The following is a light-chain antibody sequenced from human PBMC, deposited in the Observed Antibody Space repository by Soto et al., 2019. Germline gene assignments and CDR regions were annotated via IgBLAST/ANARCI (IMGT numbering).Light chain of an antibody. J-gene: IGKJ1*01. Sequence: EIVLTQSPGTLSLSPGERATLSCRASQSVSRNYLAWYQQKPGQAPRLLIYAASSRISGIPDRFSGSASGTDFPLTISRLEPEDFAVYHCQQYGSAPRTFGQGTKVEIK. CDR3: QQYGSAPRT. V-gene: IGKV3-20*01. CDR1: QSVSRNY. CDR2: AAS.